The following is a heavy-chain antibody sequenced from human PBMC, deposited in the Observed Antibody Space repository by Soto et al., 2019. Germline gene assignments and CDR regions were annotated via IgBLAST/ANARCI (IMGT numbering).Heavy chain of an antibody. D-gene: IGHD6-19*01. CDR2: ISAYNGNT. V-gene: IGHV1-18*01. CDR3: AGTRVAARYYYGMDV. CDR1: GYTFTSYG. Sequence: ASVKVSCKASGYTFTSYGISWVRQAPGQGLEWMGWISAYNGNTNYAQKLQGRVTMTTDTSTSTAYMELRSLRSDDTAVYYCAGTRVAARYYYGMDVWGQRTTVTVSS. J-gene: IGHJ6*02.